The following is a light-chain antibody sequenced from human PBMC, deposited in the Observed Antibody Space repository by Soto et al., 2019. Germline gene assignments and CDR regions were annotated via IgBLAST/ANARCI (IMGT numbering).Light chain of an antibody. CDR3: QQYGSLGT. V-gene: IGKV3-20*01. CDR2: GAS. CDR1: QSVNSY. J-gene: IGKJ1*01. Sequence: ILLTQSPSTLSLSTGERATLSCGASQSVNSYLAWYQKKPGQATRLLIYGASNKATGIPDRFNGSGSGTDFTLTISRLEAEDFAVYYCQQYGSLGTFGQGTKVDIK.